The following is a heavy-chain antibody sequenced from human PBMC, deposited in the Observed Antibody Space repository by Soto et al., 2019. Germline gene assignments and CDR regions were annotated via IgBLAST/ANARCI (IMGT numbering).Heavy chain of an antibody. J-gene: IGHJ4*02. CDR1: GFTFISYA. V-gene: IGHV3-21*01. Sequence: GGSLRLSCAASGFTFISYAMNWVRQTQEKGLEWVSSISSTSTYTHYADSVKGRFTISRDNANNSLFLQMNSLRAEDTAIYYCARDLALAGNYWGQGALVTVS. CDR3: ARDLALAGNY. D-gene: IGHD6-19*01. CDR2: ISSTSTYT.